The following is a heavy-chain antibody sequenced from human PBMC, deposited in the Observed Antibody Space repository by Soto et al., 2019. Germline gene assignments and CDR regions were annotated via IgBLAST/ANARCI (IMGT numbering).Heavy chain of an antibody. CDR3: AREFKSITIFGVVIPHNWFDP. J-gene: IGHJ5*02. V-gene: IGHV4-39*02. CDR2: IYYSGST. D-gene: IGHD3-3*01. Sequence: KPSETLSLTCTVSGGSISSSSYYWGWIRQPPGKGLEWIGSIYYSGSTYYNPSLKSRVTISVDTSKNQFSLKLSSVTAADTAVYYCAREFKSITIFGVVIPHNWFDPWGQGTLVTVSS. CDR1: GGSISSSSYY.